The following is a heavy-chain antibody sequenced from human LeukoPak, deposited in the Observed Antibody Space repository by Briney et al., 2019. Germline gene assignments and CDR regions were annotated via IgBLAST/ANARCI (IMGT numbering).Heavy chain of an antibody. V-gene: IGHV4-34*01. CDR3: ARYRGLGYCTNGVCYGGGP. Sequence: PSETLSLTCAAYGGSFSGYYWSWIRQPPGKGLEWIGEINHSGSTNYNPSLKSRVTISVDTSKNQFSLKLSSVTAADTAVYYCARYRGLGYCTNGVCYGGGPWGQGTLVTVSS. J-gene: IGHJ5*02. D-gene: IGHD2-8*01. CDR1: GGSFSGYY. CDR2: INHSGST.